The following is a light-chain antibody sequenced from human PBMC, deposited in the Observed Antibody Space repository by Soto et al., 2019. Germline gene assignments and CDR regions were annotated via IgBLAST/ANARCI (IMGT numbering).Light chain of an antibody. J-gene: IGKJ4*01. CDR1: QTVDNN. CDR3: QQYNNWPLT. V-gene: IGKV3-15*01. Sequence: EIVMTQSPVTLSVSPGEGATLSCRASQTVDNNLAWYQKKPGQAPRLLIFGASTRATGIPARFSGVGSGTEFTLNISSLQSEDFAVYYCQQYNNWPLTFGGGTKVEIK. CDR2: GAS.